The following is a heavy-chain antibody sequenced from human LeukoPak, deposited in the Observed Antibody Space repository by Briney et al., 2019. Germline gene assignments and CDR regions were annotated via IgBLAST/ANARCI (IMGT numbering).Heavy chain of an antibody. J-gene: IGHJ4*02. D-gene: IGHD3-10*01. CDR3: ARDVYGAGPLGGHLDH. Sequence: GGSLRLSYAASGFTLSPYTLNWRRQSPGKGLEWVSSSIGSGRHSYYADSVKGLSTMSRDNAKNSVSLEMNNLRAEDTAVYYCARDVYGAGPLGGHLDHWGLGTLVTVSS. CDR1: GFTLSPYT. CDR2: SIGSGRHS. V-gene: IGHV3-21*01.